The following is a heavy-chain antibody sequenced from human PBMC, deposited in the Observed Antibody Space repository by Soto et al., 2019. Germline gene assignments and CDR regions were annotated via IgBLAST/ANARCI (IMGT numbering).Heavy chain of an antibody. D-gene: IGHD3-10*01. CDR1: GFTFSNAW. J-gene: IGHJ4*02. CDR3: TSVWFGELLYHY. Sequence: EVQLVESGGGLVKPGGSLRLSCAASGFTFSNAWMSWVRQAPGKGLEWVGRIKSKTDGGTTDYAAPVKGRFTISRDDSKNTLDLQMNSLKTEDTAVYYCTSVWFGELLYHYWGQGTLVTVS. V-gene: IGHV3-15*01. CDR2: IKSKTDGGTT.